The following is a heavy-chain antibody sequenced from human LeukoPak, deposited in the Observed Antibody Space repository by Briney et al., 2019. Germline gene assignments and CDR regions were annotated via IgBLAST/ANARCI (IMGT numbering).Heavy chain of an antibody. D-gene: IGHD2-2*02. CDR1: GGSISSDY. J-gene: IGHJ4*02. CDR3: ARGLYRYGRSTFDY. V-gene: IGHV4-59*08. CDR2: ISYSGRT. Sequence: PSETLSLTCTVSGGSISSDYWSWIRQPPGKGLEWIGYISYSGRTYYIPSLRSRVTISVDTSKNHFSLKLSSVTAADTAVYYCARGLYRYGRSTFDYWGQGTLVTVSS.